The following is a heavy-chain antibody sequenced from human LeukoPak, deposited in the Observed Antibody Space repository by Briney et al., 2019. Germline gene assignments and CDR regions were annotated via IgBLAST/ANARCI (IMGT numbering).Heavy chain of an antibody. D-gene: IGHD5-18*01. CDR3: ARDLRYSYGITFDY. CDR2: INPNSGGT. V-gene: IGHV1-2*02. Sequence: PGXXXEXMLWINPNSGGTNYARRFQGRVTMTRDTSISAAYMELSRMRSDDTAVYYCARDLRYSYGITFDYWGQGTLVTVSS. J-gene: IGHJ4*02.